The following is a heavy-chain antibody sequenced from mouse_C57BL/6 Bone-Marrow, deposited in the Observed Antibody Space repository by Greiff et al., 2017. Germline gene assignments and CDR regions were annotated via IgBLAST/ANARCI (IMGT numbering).Heavy chain of an antibody. CDR3: TRDPIQYYFDY. Sequence: EVKVVESGGGLVKPGGSLKLSCAASGFTFSSYAMSWVRQTPEKRLEWVATISDGGSYTYYPDNVKGRFTISRNNAKNNLYLQMSHLKSEDTAMYYYTRDPIQYYFDYWGQGTTLTVSS. CDR1: GFTFSSYA. V-gene: IGHV5-4*01. CDR2: ISDGGSYT. J-gene: IGHJ2*01.